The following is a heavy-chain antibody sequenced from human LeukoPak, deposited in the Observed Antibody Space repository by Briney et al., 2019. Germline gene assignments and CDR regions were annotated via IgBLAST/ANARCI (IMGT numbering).Heavy chain of an antibody. CDR3: ARAPHNWRPNDAFDI. D-gene: IGHD1-20*01. V-gene: IGHV3-74*01. J-gene: IGHJ3*02. CDR1: GFTLTPYW. CDR2: INSDGSST. Sequence: GGSLRLSCEAAGFTLTPYWIHWVCQAPGKGLVWVSRINSDGSSTSYADSVKGRFTISRDNAKNTLYLQMNSLRAEDTAVYYCARAPHNWRPNDAFDIWGQGTMVTVSS.